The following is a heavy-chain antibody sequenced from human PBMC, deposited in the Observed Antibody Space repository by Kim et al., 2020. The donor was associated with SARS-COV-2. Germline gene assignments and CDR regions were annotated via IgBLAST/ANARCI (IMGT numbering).Heavy chain of an antibody. CDR3: TKEAGTGWSRLDC. CDR1: GYTFTTYP. V-gene: IGHV1-3*01. CDR2: INVGNGNT. D-gene: IGHD6-19*01. Sequence: ASVKVSCKASGYTFTTYPIHWLRQAPGQSLGWMGSINVGNGNTEYSHHFQGRVTFSRDTSANLAYVDLSSLRSEDTAVYYCTKEAGTGWSRLDCWGQGTLVTVSS. J-gene: IGHJ4*02.